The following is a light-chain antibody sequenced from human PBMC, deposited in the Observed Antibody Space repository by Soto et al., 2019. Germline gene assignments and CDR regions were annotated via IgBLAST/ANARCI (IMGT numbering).Light chain of an antibody. CDR3: QKSSDWPLT. Sequence: EIVLTQSPATLSLSPGERATLSCRASQSVSSQLAWYQQKPGQAPRLLMNDASSRATGIPARFSGSGSGTDFTLTISSLEPEDFAVYYCQKSSDWPLTFGGGTKVDIK. CDR1: QSVSSQ. V-gene: IGKV3-11*01. CDR2: DAS. J-gene: IGKJ4*01.